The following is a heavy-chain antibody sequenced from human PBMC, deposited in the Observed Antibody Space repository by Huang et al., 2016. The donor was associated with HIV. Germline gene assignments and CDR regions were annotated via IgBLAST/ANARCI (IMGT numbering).Heavy chain of an antibody. D-gene: IGHD2-2*01. V-gene: IGHV4-61*09. CDR1: GGSISSGSYY. J-gene: IGHJ3*02. CDR2: FYTGGST. Sequence: QVQLQESGPGLVKPSQTLSLTCTVSGGSISSGSYYWSWIRQSAGKGLEWIGHFYTGGSTNYRPSFKSRVTISLDASKNQFSLKLTSVTAADTAVYYCARDTSTTRVFGAFDIWGQGTMVTVSS. CDR3: ARDTSTTRVFGAFDI.